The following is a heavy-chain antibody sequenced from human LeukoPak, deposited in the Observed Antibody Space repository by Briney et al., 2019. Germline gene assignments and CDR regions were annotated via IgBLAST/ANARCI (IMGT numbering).Heavy chain of an antibody. Sequence: PSETLSLTCSVSGDSISTSSYYWGWIRQPPGKGLEWIGTIYYSGSTYYNPSLKSRVTISVDTSKNQFSLKLSSVTAADTAVYYCARDKEMAGWFDPWGQGTLVTVSS. CDR1: GDSISTSSYY. D-gene: IGHD5-24*01. J-gene: IGHJ5*02. CDR3: ARDKEMAGWFDP. CDR2: IYYSGST. V-gene: IGHV4-39*07.